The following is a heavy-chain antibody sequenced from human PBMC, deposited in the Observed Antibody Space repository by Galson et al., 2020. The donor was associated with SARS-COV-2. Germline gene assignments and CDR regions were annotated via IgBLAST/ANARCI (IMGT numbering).Heavy chain of an antibody. CDR2: INPNSGGT. V-gene: IGHV1-2*02. CDR1: GYTFTGHY. Sequence: ASVKVSCKASGYTFTGHYLHWVRQAPGQGLAWMGWINPNSGGTNYAQKFQGRVTMTGDTSISTAYMELSSLRSDDTAVYFCARSCSSTTCFQTDGMDVWGQGTTVTVSS. D-gene: IGHD2-2*01. J-gene: IGHJ6*02. CDR3: ARSCSSTTCFQTDGMDV.